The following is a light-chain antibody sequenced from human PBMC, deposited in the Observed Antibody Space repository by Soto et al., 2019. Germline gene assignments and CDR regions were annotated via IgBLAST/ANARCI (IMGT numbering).Light chain of an antibody. V-gene: IGKV3-15*01. CDR2: GVS. CDR3: QQYNNWPRT. J-gene: IGKJ1*01. CDR1: QSISSN. Sequence: EIVMTQSPATLSVSPGERATLSCRASQSISSNLAWYQQKPGQAPRLLIYGVSTRATDISARFSGSGSGTEFTLTISSLQSEDVAVYYCQQYNNWPRTFGQGTKVEIK.